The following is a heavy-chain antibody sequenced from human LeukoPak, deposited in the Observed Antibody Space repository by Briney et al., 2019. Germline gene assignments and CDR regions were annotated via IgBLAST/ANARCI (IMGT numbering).Heavy chain of an antibody. CDR1: GYTFTSYG. Sequence: ASVKVSCKASGYTFTSYGISWVRQAPGQGLEWMGWISAYNGNTNYAQKLQGRVTMTTDTSTSTAYMELRSLRSDDTAVYYCARDRRQLWKYYYYGMDVWGQGTTVTVS. J-gene: IGHJ6*02. V-gene: IGHV1-18*01. CDR2: ISAYNGNT. CDR3: ARDRRQLWKYYYYGMDV. D-gene: IGHD5-18*01.